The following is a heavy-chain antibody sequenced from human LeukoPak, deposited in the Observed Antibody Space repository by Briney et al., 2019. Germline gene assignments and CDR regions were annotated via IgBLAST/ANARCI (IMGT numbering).Heavy chain of an antibody. CDR1: GFTFGDYA. CDR2: IRSKAYGGTT. V-gene: IGHV3-49*03. J-gene: IGHJ4*02. Sequence: QTGGSLRLSCTASGFTFGDYAMSWFRQAPGKGLEWVGFIRSKAYGGTTEYAASVKGRFTISRDDSKSIAYLQMNSLKTEDTAVYYCTRGPGIAAAGVAYYWGQGTLVTVSS. D-gene: IGHD6-13*01. CDR3: TRGPGIAAAGVAYY.